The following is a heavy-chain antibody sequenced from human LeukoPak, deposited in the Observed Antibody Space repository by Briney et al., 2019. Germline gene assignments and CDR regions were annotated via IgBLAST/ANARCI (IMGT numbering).Heavy chain of an antibody. D-gene: IGHD3-10*01. CDR3: AATTVINYCGSGKIDY. Sequence: SETLSLTCTVSGGSISSSSYYWGWIRQPPGKGLEWIGSIYYSGSTYYNPSLKSRATISVDTSKNQFSLKLSSVTAADTAVYYCAATTVINYCGSGKIDYWGQGTLVTVSS. CDR2: IYYSGST. J-gene: IGHJ4*02. V-gene: IGHV4-39*01. CDR1: GGSISSSSYY.